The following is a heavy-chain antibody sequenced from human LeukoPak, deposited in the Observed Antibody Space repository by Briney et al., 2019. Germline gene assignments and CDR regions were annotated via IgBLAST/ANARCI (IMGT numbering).Heavy chain of an antibody. CDR3: AREGVYYYDSSGYLGY. D-gene: IGHD3-22*01. Sequence: PSETLSLTCTVSGGSISSSSYYWGWTRQPPGKGLEWIGSIYYSGSTYYNPSLKSRVTISVDTSKNQFSLKLSSVTAADTAVYYCAREGVYYYDSSGYLGYWGQGTLVTVSS. CDR2: IYYSGST. CDR1: GGSISSSSYY. J-gene: IGHJ4*02. V-gene: IGHV4-39*02.